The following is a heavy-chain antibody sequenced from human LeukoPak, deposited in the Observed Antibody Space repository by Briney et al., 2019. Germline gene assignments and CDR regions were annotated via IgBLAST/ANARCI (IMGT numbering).Heavy chain of an antibody. CDR2: ISSSSSYI. Sequence: PGGSLRLTCAAPGFAFSSYSMNWVRQAPGKGLEWVSSISSSSSYIYYADSVKGRFTITRDNAKNSLYLQMNSLRAEDTAVYYCARGRELSPTRRLNWFDPWGQGTLVTVSS. CDR3: ARGRELSPTRRLNWFDP. CDR1: GFAFSSYS. J-gene: IGHJ5*02. D-gene: IGHD1-26*01. V-gene: IGHV3-21*01.